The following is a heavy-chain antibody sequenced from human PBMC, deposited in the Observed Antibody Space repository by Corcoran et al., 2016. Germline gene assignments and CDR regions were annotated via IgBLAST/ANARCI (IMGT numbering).Heavy chain of an antibody. CDR3: ARVLPHYYDSSGGAFDI. CDR2: IYSGGST. D-gene: IGHD3-22*01. Sequence: EVQLVESGGGLIQPGGSLRLSCAASGFTVSSNYMSWVRQAPGKGLEWVSVIYSGGSTYYADSVKGRLTISRDNSKNTLYLQMNILRAEDTAVYYCARVLPHYYDSSGGAFDIWGQGTMATVSS. V-gene: IGHV3-53*01. J-gene: IGHJ3*02. CDR1: GFTVSSNY.